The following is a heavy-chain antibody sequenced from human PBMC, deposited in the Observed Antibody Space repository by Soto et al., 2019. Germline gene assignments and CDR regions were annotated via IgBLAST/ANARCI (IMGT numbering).Heavy chain of an antibody. V-gene: IGHV1-69*01. CDR3: ARTTYGSGSYLSYYYGMDV. CDR2: IIPILGTA. CDR1: GGTFSSYA. J-gene: IGHJ6*02. Sequence: QVQLVQSGAEVKKPGSSVKVSCKASGGTFSSYAISWVRQAPGQGLEWMGGIIPILGTANYAQKFQGRVTITADESTSTAYMELSSLRSEDTAVYYCARTTYGSGSYLSYYYGMDVWGQGTTVTVSS. D-gene: IGHD3-10*01.